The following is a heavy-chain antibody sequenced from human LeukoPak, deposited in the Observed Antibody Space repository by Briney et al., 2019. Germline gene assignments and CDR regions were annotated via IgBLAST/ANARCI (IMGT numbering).Heavy chain of an antibody. J-gene: IGHJ4*02. CDR1: GGSISSYY. CDR2: IYYSGST. Sequence: SETLSLTCTVSGGSISSYYWSWIRQPPGKGLEWIGYIYYSGSTNYNPSLKSRVTISVDTSKNQFSLKLSSVTAADTAVYYCARAFYSFPDYWGQGTLVTVSS. D-gene: IGHD2/OR15-2a*01. V-gene: IGHV4-59*12. CDR3: ARAFYSFPDY.